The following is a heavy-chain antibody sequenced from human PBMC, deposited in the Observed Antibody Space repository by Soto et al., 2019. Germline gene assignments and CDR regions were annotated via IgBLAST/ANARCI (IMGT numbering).Heavy chain of an antibody. D-gene: IGHD3-22*01. CDR1: GLTLSANY. CDR3: ARSHYYDSSGYYGLGY. J-gene: IGHJ4*02. Sequence: GGPLRFPCAAPGLTLSANYLTWVPRAPGKGRGGFSVIYSGGSTYYADSVKGRFTISRDNSKNTLYLQMNSLRAEDTAVYYCARSHYYDSSGYYGLGYWGQGTLVTVSS. CDR2: IYSGGST. V-gene: IGHV3-53*01.